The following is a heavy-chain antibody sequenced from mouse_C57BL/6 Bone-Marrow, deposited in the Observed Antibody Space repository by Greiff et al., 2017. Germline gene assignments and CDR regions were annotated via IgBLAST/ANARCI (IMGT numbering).Heavy chain of an antibody. Sequence: EVKLVESGGGLVKPGGSLKLSCAASGFTFSSYAMSWVRQTPEKRLEWVATISDGGSYTYYPDNVKGRFTISRDNAKNNLYLQMSHLKSEDTAMYYCARDSGDYIDVWGTGTTVTVSS. V-gene: IGHV5-4*01. CDR3: ARDSGDYIDV. CDR1: GFTFSSYA. CDR2: ISDGGSYT. D-gene: IGHD1-3*01. J-gene: IGHJ1*03.